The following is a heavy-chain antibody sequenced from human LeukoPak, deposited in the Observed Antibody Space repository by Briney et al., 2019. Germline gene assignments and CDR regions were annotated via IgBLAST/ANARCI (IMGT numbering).Heavy chain of an antibody. D-gene: IGHD2-2*01. V-gene: IGHV4-30-4*01. J-gene: IGHJ5*02. CDR2: IYYSGST. CDR3: ARGSLVVVVDWFDP. Sequence: PSETLSLTCTVSGASISSGDYYWSWIRQPPGKGLEWIGSIYYSGSTYYNPSLKSRITISIDTSKNRFSLKLSSVTAADTAVYYCARGSLVVVVDWFDPWGQGTLVTVSS. CDR1: GASISSGDYY.